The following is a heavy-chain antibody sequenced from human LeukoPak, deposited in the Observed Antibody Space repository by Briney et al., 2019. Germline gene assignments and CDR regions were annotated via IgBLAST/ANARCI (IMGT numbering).Heavy chain of an antibody. D-gene: IGHD3-9*01. V-gene: IGHV1-46*01. CDR2: INPSGGST. Sequence: ASVKVSCKASGYTFTSYYMHWVRQAPGQGLEWMGIINPSGGSTSYAQKFQGRVTTTRDTSTSTVYMELSSLRSEDTAVYYCARDDGEDYDILTGYYLRGAYFDYWGQGTLVTVSS. CDR1: GYTFTSYY. J-gene: IGHJ4*02. CDR3: ARDDGEDYDILTGYYLRGAYFDY.